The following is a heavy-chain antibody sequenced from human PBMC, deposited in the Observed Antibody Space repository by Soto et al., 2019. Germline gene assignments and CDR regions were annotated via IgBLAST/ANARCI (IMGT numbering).Heavy chain of an antibody. V-gene: IGHV4-30-4*08. D-gene: IGHD3-3*01. Sequence: SETLSLTCAVYGGSVNGYYWNWIRQPPGKGLEWIGYIYYSGSTYYNPSLKSRVTISVDTSKNQFSLKLSSVTAADTAVYYCARDNILGILYGGMDVWGQGTTVTVS. CDR2: IYYSGST. CDR1: GGSVNGYY. CDR3: ARDNILGILYGGMDV. J-gene: IGHJ6*02.